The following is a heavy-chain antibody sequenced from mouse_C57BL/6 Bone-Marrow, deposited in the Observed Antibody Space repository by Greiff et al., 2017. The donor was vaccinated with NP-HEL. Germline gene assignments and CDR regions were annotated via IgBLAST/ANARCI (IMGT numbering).Heavy chain of an antibody. D-gene: IGHD1-1*01. V-gene: IGHV14-4*01. J-gene: IGHJ1*03. CDR3: TTAITTVVAREYFDV. Sequence: QLQQSGAELVRPGASVKLSCTASGFNIKDDYMHWVKQRPEQGLEWIGWIDPENGDTEYASKFQGKATITADTSSNTAYLQLSSLTSEDTAVYYCTTAITTVVAREYFDVWGTGTTVTVSS. CDR2: IDPENGDT. CDR1: GFNIKDDY.